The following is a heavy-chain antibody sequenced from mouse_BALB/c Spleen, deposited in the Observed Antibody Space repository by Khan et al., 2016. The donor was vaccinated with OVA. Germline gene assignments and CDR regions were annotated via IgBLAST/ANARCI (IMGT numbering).Heavy chain of an antibody. CDR3: ARGGYGGFAY. J-gene: IGHJ3*01. Sequence: QVQLQQSGGDLMKPGASVKISCKATGYTFSSYWIEWVKQRPGHGLEWLGQIFPGSVSTTYNEKFKGKATFTADTSSNTAYMQLSSLTSEDSAVYYGARGGYGGFAYWGQGTLVTVSA. V-gene: IGHV1-9*01. CDR2: IFPGSVST. CDR1: GYTFSSYW. D-gene: IGHD2-2*01.